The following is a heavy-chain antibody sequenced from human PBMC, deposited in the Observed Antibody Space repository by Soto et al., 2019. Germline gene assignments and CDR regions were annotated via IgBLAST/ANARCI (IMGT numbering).Heavy chain of an antibody. CDR3: AKDLSSSPYYFDY. CDR1: GFTFSSYA. V-gene: IGHV3-23*01. CDR2: ICGSGGST. J-gene: IGHJ4*01. Sequence: EVQLLESGGGLVQPGGSLRLSCAASGFTFSSYAMSWVRQAPGKGLEWVSAICGSGGSTYYAESVKGLFTISRDHSKNTLYLQMNSLRAEDTAAYYCAKDLSSSPYYFDYWGHGTLVTVSS. D-gene: IGHD6-6*01.